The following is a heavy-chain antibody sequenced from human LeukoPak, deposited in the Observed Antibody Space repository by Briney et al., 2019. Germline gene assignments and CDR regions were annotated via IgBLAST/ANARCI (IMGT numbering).Heavy chain of an antibody. V-gene: IGHV4-34*01. CDR2: INHSGST. CDR3: ARGQTRMDYYGSGSYYTPRYYYGMDV. D-gene: IGHD3-10*01. Sequence: PSETLSLTCAVYGGSFSGYYWSWIRQPPGKGLEWIGEINHSGSTNYNPSLKSRVTISVDTSKNQFSLKLSSVTAADTAVYYCARGQTRMDYYGSGSYYTPRYYYGMDVWGQGTTVTVSS. J-gene: IGHJ6*02. CDR1: GGSFSGYY.